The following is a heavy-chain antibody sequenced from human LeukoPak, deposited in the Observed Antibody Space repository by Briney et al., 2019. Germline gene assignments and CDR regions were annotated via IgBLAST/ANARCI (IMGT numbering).Heavy chain of an antibody. J-gene: IGHJ4*02. V-gene: IGHV4-39*07. D-gene: IGHD3-9*01. CDR2: IFHNGNA. CDR3: AREGAATGYYDILTGAIDY. Sequence: PSETLSLTCSVSGGSISTSNYYWVWIRQSPEKGLEWIGSIFHNGNAFYSPSLQSRVTMSLDTSKSQFYLRLTSVTAADTAVYYCAREGAATGYYDILTGAIDYWGQGTLVTVSS. CDR1: GGSISTSNYY.